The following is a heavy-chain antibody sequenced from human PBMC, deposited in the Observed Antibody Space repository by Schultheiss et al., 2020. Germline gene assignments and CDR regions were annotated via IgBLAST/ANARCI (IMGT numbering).Heavy chain of an antibody. J-gene: IGHJ5*02. D-gene: IGHD4-17*01. CDR3: ARDNGYGDDWFDP. V-gene: IGHV3-21*01. CDR2: ISSSSSYI. CDR1: GFTFSSYS. Sequence: GESLKISCAASGFTFSSYSMNWVRQAPGKGLEWVSSISSSSSYIYYADSVKGRFTISRDNAKNSLYLQMNSLRAEDTAVYYCARDNGYGDDWFDPWGQGTLVTVSS.